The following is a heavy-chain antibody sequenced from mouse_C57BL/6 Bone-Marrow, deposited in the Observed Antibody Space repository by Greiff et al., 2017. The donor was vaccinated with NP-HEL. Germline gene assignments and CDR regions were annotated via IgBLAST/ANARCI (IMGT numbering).Heavy chain of an antibody. J-gene: IGHJ3*01. CDR2: IDPSDSYT. CDR1: GYNFTSYW. Sequence: QVQLQQPGAELVRPGTSVKLSCKASGYNFTSYWMHWVKQRPGQGLEWIGVIDPSDSYTNYNQKFKGKATLTVDTSSSTAYIQLSSLTSEDSAVDYCARGAAQATFAYWGQVTLVTVSA. D-gene: IGHD3-2*02. CDR3: ARGAAQATFAY. V-gene: IGHV1-59*01.